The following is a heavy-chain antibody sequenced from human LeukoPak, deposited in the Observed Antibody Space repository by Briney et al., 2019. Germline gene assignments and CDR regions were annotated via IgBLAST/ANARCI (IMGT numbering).Heavy chain of an antibody. Sequence: GASVKVSCKASGYTFTSYGISWVRQAPGQGLEWMGWISAYNGNTNYAQKLQGRVTMTTDTSTSTAYMELRSLRSDDTAVYYCARYESSSSWSRYYYYGMDVWGQGTTVTVSS. CDR1: GYTFTSYG. V-gene: IGHV1-18*01. D-gene: IGHD6-13*01. CDR2: ISAYNGNT. CDR3: ARYESSSSWSRYYYYGMDV. J-gene: IGHJ6*02.